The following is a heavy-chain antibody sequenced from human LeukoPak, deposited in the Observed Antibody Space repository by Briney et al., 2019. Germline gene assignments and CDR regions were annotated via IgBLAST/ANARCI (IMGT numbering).Heavy chain of an antibody. V-gene: IGHV4-59*01. CDR1: GGSISSYY. CDR3: ARASGELGAFDI. D-gene: IGHD1-26*01. Sequence: PSETLSLTCTVSGGSISSYYWSWLRQPPGKGLEWIGYIYYSGSTNYNPSLKSRVTISVDTSKNQFSLKLSSVTAADTAVYYCARASGELGAFDIWGQGTMVTVSS. J-gene: IGHJ3*02. CDR2: IYYSGST.